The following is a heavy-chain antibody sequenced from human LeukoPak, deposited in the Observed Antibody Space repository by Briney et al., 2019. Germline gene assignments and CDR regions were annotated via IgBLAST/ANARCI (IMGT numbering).Heavy chain of an antibody. V-gene: IGHV3-23*01. CDR2: ISGSGGST. CDR1: GLTFSSYA. D-gene: IGHD4-11*01. J-gene: IGHJ4*02. CDR3: ATTPGYSNSSRDY. Sequence: GGSLRLSCAASGLTFSSYAMSWVRQAPGKGLEWVSAISGSGGSTYYADSVKGRFTISRDNSKNTLYLQMNSLRAEDTAVYYCATTPGYSNSSRDYWGQGTLVTVSS.